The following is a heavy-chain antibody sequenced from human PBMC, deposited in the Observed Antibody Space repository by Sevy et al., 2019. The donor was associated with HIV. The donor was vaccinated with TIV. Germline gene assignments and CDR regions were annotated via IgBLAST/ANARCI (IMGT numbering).Heavy chain of an antibody. CDR2: IGTNGGST. V-gene: IGHV3-64D*06. D-gene: IGHD6-19*01. CDR1: GFTLSDYA. J-gene: IGHJ4*02. Sequence: GGSLRLSCSASGFTLSDYAMHWVRQAPGKGLEYVSGIGTNGGSTSNADSVKGRFTISRDNSKNRLYLQMSSLTAEDTAVYYCVRVGVVRGWLGYYFDYWGQGTLVTVSS. CDR3: VRVGVVRGWLGYYFDY.